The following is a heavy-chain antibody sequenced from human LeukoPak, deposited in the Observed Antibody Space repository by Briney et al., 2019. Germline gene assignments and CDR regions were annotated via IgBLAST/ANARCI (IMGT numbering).Heavy chain of an antibody. J-gene: IGHJ6*02. Sequence: SETLSLTCTVSGGSISSSSYYWGWIRQPPGKGLEWIGEINHSGSTNYNPSLKSRVTISVDTSKNQFSLKLSSVTAAGTAVYYCARGGRLGPRMVRVPGPKYGMDVWGQGTTVTVSS. V-gene: IGHV4-39*07. CDR2: INHSGST. D-gene: IGHD3-10*01. CDR3: ARGGRLGPRMVRVPGPKYGMDV. CDR1: GGSISSSSYY.